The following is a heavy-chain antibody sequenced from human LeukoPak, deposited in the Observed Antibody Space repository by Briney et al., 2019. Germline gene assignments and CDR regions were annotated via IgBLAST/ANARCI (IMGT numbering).Heavy chain of an antibody. V-gene: IGHV7-4-1*02. D-gene: IGHD3-16*02. Sequence: ASVKVSCKASGYSFSNYAMNWVRQAPGQGLEFMGWIHPSTGNPAYAQGFSGRFVFSLDASVTTTYLQISDLKAEDTAVYFCARALDSLGGLSLPDYWGQGTLVTVSS. CDR2: IHPSTGNP. CDR1: GYSFSNYA. CDR3: ARALDSLGGLSLPDY. J-gene: IGHJ4*02.